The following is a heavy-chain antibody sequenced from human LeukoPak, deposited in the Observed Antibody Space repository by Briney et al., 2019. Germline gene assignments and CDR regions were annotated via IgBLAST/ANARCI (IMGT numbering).Heavy chain of an antibody. CDR2: IKQDGSEK. CDR3: ARGRYCSSTSCYRFGAFDI. V-gene: IGHV3-7*04. J-gene: IGHJ3*02. Sequence: PGGSLRLSCAASGFTFSSYWMSWVRQAPGKGLEWVANIKQDGSEKYYVDSVKGRFTISRDNAKNSLYLQMNSLRAEDTAVYYCARGRYCSSTSCYRFGAFDIWGQGTMVTVSS. CDR1: GFTFSSYW. D-gene: IGHD2-2*01.